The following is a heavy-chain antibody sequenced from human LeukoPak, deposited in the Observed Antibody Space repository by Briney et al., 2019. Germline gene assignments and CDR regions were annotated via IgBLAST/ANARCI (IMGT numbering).Heavy chain of an antibody. D-gene: IGHD3-3*01. J-gene: IGHJ4*02. Sequence: GGSLRLSCAASGFTFDDYGMSWVRQAPGKGLEWVSGINWNGGSTGYADSVKGRFTISRDNSKNTLYLQMNSLRAEDTAVYYCAKEGVTIFGVVTHFDYWGQGTLVTVSS. CDR1: GFTFDDYG. V-gene: IGHV3-20*04. CDR3: AKEGVTIFGVVTHFDY. CDR2: INWNGGST.